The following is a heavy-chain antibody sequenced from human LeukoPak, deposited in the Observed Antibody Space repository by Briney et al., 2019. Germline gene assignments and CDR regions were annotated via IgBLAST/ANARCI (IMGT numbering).Heavy chain of an antibody. CDR2: IRYDGSNK. D-gene: IGHD6-19*01. CDR3: AKRHSSGWYPDHYFDY. V-gene: IGHV3-30*02. Sequence: GGSLRLPCAASGFTFSSYGMHWVRQAPGKGLEWVAFIRYDGSNKYYADSVKGRFTISRDNSKNTLYLQMNSLRAEDTAVYYCAKRHSSGWYPDHYFDYWGQGTLVTVSS. J-gene: IGHJ4*02. CDR1: GFTFSSYG.